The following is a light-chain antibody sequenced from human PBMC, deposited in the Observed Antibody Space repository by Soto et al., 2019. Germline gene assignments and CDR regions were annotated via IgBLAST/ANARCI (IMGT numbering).Light chain of an antibody. CDR2: DAS. CDR1: QSVSSY. Sequence: EIVLTQSAATLSLSPGERATLSCRASQSVSSYLAWYQQKPCQAPRRLIYDASNRATGIPARFSGSGSGTDFTLTISSLEPEDFAVYYCHQRSSWRTFGEGIRLEIK. V-gene: IGKV3-11*01. CDR3: HQRSSWRT. J-gene: IGKJ5*01.